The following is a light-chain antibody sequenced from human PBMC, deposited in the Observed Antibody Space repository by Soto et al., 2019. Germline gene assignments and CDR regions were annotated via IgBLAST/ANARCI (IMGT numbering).Light chain of an antibody. J-gene: IGLJ1*01. CDR2: DVT. CDR1: SSDVGGYNF. Sequence: QSVLTQPRSVSGSPGQSVTISCTGTSSDVGGYNFVSWYQQHPGKVPKLMIYDVTKRPSGVPNRFSGSKSGNTASLTISALQAEDEADSYCCSYAGSYTIYVLGDGTKVTV. V-gene: IGLV2-11*01. CDR3: CSYAGSYTIYV.